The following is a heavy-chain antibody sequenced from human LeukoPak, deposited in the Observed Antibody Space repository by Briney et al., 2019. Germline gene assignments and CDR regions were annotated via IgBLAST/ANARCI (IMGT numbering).Heavy chain of an antibody. D-gene: IGHD6-13*01. V-gene: IGHV4-59*01. Sequence: SQTLSLTCTVSGASITSYYWSWIRQPPGKGLEWIGYIYYSGSTSYNPSLRSRVTISVDTSKNHLSLKLSSVTAADTAVYYCERTVTAAGTEWLDPWGQGTLVIVSS. CDR2: IYYSGST. CDR1: GASITSYY. CDR3: ERTVTAAGTEWLDP. J-gene: IGHJ5*02.